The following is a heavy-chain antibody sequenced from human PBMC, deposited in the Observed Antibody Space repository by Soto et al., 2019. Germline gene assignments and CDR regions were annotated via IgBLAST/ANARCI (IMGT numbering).Heavy chain of an antibody. CDR3: AREPRYCRGGSCSITGDAYDI. Sequence: EVQLVESGGGXXXXGGXXXXSCXASXXXXXXXYVNXXXXAPGKGLEWVSVISNRGDTHYADSVRGRFRLSRDISDNTLHLQMNNLRVEDTAVYYCAREPRYCRGGSCSITGDAYDIWGQGTMVTVSS. D-gene: IGHD2-15*01. J-gene: IGHJ3*02. V-gene: IGHV3-66*01. CDR2: ISNRGDT. CDR1: XXXXXXXY.